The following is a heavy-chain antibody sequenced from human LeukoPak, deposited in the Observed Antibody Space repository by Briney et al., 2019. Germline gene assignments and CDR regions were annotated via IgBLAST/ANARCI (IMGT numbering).Heavy chain of an antibody. V-gene: IGHV1-69*05. D-gene: IGHD1-1*01. CDR1: GGTFSSYA. J-gene: IGHJ4*02. CDR2: IIPIFGTA. Sequence: SVKVSCKASGGTFSSYAISWVRQAPGQGLEWMGRIIPIFGTANYAQKFQGRVTITTDESTSTAYVELSSLRSEDTAVYYCAREGKTGTTGWDYFDYWGQGTLVTVSS. CDR3: AREGKTGTTGWDYFDY.